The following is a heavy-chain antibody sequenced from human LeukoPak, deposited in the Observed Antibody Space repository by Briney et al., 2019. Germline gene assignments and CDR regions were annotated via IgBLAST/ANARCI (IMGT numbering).Heavy chain of an antibody. J-gene: IGHJ3*02. Sequence: GESLKISCKGSGCSFTSYWIGWVRQMPGKGLEWMGIIYPGDSDTRYSPSFQGQVTISADKSISTAYLQWSSLKASDTAMYYCARPQPFVVVPAAIPRNDVFDIWGQGKMVTVFS. V-gene: IGHV5-51*01. CDR2: IYPGDSDT. D-gene: IGHD2-2*02. CDR3: ARPQPFVVVPAAIPRNDVFDI. CDR1: GCSFTSYW.